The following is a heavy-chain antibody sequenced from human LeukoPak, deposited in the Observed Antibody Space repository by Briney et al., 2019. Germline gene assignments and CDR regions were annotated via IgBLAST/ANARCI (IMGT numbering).Heavy chain of an antibody. V-gene: IGHV4-59*08. CDR3: ARHTGLTSVFDY. CDR2: IYYSGST. Sequence: SETLSLTCAVYGGSFSGYYWSWIRQPPGKGLEWIGYIYYSGSTSYNPSLKSRVTISVDTSKKQFSLELSSVTAADTALYYCARHTGLTSVFDYWGQGNLVTVSS. J-gene: IGHJ4*02. D-gene: IGHD2-2*01. CDR1: GGSFSGYY.